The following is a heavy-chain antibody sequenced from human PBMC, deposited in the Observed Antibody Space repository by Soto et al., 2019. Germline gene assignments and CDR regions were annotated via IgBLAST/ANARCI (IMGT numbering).Heavy chain of an antibody. CDR3: AKEMVAAAYVETSPFDF. D-gene: IGHD2-15*01. J-gene: IGHJ4*02. Sequence: GSLRLSCAASGFTFSSYAMSWVRQDPETGLEWVSVIDGRGGDPSFADSVKGRFSISRDNSKKMLYLHMNSLRAEDTARYFCAKEMVAAAYVETSPFDFWGQGTLLTVSS. V-gene: IGHV3-23*01. CDR2: IDGRGGDP. CDR1: GFTFSSYA.